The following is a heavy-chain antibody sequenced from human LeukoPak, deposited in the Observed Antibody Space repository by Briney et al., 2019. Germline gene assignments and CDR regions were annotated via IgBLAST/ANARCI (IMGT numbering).Heavy chain of an antibody. CDR3: ARGQYDFWSGYIADY. V-gene: IGHV4-34*01. CDR1: GGSFSGYY. D-gene: IGHD3-3*01. Sequence: ASETLSLTCAVYGGSFSGYYWSWIRQPPGKGLEWIGEINHSGSTNYNPSLKSRVTISVDTSKNQFSLKLSSVTAADTAVYYCARGQYDFWSGYIADYWGQGTLVTVSS. CDR2: INHSGST. J-gene: IGHJ4*02.